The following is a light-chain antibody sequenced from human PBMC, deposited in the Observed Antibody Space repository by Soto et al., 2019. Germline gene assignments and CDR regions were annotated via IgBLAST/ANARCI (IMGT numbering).Light chain of an antibody. CDR2: EVS. CDR1: SSDVGGYNY. CDR3: SSYTATRTYV. J-gene: IGLJ1*01. Sequence: QSALTQPASVSGSPGQSITISCTGTSSDVGGYNYISWYQQHPGKAPKLMVYEVSYRPSGVSNRFSGSKSGNTASLTVSGLQAEDEGDYYCSSYTATRTYVFGTGTKVTVL. V-gene: IGLV2-14*01.